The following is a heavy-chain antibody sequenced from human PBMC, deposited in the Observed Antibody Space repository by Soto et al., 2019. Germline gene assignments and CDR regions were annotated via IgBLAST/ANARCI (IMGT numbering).Heavy chain of an antibody. Sequence: GGSLRLSCAASGFTFGDYLMHWVRQAPGKGLEWVSRMTSDGSTTDYADSVKGRFTVSRDNAKNTLYLQMNSLRAEDTAVYFCATAEVDYWGQGTLVTVSS. CDR1: GFTFGDYL. V-gene: IGHV3-74*01. J-gene: IGHJ4*02. CDR3: ATAEVDY. CDR2: MTSDGSTT.